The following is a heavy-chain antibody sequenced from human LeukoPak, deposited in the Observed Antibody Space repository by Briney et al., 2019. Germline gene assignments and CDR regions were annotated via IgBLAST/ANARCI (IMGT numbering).Heavy chain of an antibody. CDR2: INPNSGGT. CDR3: ARAPYYYGSGSYYNGKFDY. D-gene: IGHD3-10*01. V-gene: IGHV1-2*02. Sequence: ASVKVSFKASGYTFTCYYMHWVRQAPGQGLEWMGWINPNSGGTNYAQKFQGRVTMTRDTSISTAYMELSRLRSDDTAVYYCARAPYYYGSGSYYNGKFDYWGQGTLVTVSS. J-gene: IGHJ4*02. CDR1: GYTFTCYY.